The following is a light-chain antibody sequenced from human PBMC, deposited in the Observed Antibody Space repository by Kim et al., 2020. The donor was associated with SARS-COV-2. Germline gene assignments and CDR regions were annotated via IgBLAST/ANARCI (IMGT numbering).Light chain of an antibody. CDR1: QSISNIY. CDR2: GAS. V-gene: IGKV3-20*01. CDR3: QQYATSIT. Sequence: EIVLTQSPGTLSLSPGERVTLSCRASQSISNIYVAWYQQKPGQAPRLLIYGASTRASGVPDRFSGGGFGTDFSLTISRLEPEDFAVYYCQQYATSITFGQGTRLGIK. J-gene: IGKJ5*01.